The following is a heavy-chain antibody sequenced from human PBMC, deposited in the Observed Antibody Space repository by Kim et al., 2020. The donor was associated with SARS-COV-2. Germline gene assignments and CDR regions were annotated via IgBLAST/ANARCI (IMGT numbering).Heavy chain of an antibody. CDR2: ISSSGSTI. CDR3: ARDSMVQGVMWYFDY. V-gene: IGHV3-11*01. J-gene: IGHJ4*02. CDR1: GFTFSDYY. D-gene: IGHD3-10*01. Sequence: GGSLRLSCAASGFTFSDYYMSWIRQAPGKGLEWVSYISSSGSTIYYADSVKGRFTISRDNAKNSLYLQMNSLRAEDTAVYYCARDSMVQGVMWYFDYWGQGTLVTVSS.